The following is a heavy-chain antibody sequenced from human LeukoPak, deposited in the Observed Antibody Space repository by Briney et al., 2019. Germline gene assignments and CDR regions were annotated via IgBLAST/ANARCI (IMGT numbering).Heavy chain of an antibody. J-gene: IGHJ4*02. D-gene: IGHD6-19*01. CDR2: IYPADSDT. Sequence: ESPEISCKTSGYSFTTYWIGWVRQMPGKGLEWMGIIYPADSDTTYSPSFQGQVTISADKSISTAYLQWSSLKASDTAMYYCARKYTSGWPNWGQGTLVTVSS. CDR3: ARKYTSGWPN. CDR1: GYSFTTYW. V-gene: IGHV5-51*01.